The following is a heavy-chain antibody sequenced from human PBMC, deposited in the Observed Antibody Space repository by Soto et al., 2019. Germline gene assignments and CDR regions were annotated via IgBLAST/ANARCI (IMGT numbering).Heavy chain of an antibody. J-gene: IGHJ4*02. CDR2: ISTSGGST. D-gene: IGHD5-18*01. Sequence: EVQLLESGGGLVQPGGSLRLSCAASGFTFSNYAMSWVRQAPGKGLEWVSTISTSGGSTYSADSVKGRFTISRDNSKNTLYLQMKSLRAEYTAVYYCARDGLGAYTYGSYYFDYWGQGTLVTVSS. CDR3: ARDGLGAYTYGSYYFDY. CDR1: GFTFSNYA. V-gene: IGHV3-23*01.